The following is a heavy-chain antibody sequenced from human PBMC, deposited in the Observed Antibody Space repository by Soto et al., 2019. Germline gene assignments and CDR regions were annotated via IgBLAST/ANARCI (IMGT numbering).Heavy chain of an antibody. J-gene: IGHJ4*02. V-gene: IGHV3-48*02. CDR1: GFTFSSYS. Sequence: EVQLVESGGGLVQPGGSLRLSCGASGFTFSSYSMNWARQAPGKGLEWISYISSSSTTIFYADSVKGRFTISRDNDKNSLYLQMNNLRDEDTAVYFCAREGRYSGSDYFDSWGQGTLVTVSS. CDR2: ISSSSTTI. D-gene: IGHD5-12*01. CDR3: AREGRYSGSDYFDS.